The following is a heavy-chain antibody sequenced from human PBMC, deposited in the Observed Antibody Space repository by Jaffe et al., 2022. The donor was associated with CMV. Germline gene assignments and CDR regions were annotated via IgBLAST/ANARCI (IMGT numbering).Heavy chain of an antibody. CDR1: GFTFDDYA. V-gene: IGHV3-9*01. CDR3: AKGKIVGAISGAVDAFDI. CDR2: ISWNSGSI. J-gene: IGHJ3*02. Sequence: EVQLVESGGGLVQPGRSLRLSCAASGFTFDDYAMHWVRQAPGKGLEWVSGISWNSGSIGYADSVKGRFTISRDNAKNSLYLQMNSLRAEDTALYYCAKGKIVGAISGAVDAFDIWGQGTMVTVSS. D-gene: IGHD1-26*01.